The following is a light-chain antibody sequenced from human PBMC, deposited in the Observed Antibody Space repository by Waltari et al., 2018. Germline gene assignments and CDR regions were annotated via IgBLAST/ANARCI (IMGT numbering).Light chain of an antibody. J-gene: IGKJ4*01. Sequence: DIVMTQSPDTLTVSLGERATLTCKPSQSVLYTSNNKNYLGWYQQKPGQPPKLLIYWASTRDSGVPNRFIGSGSGTDFTLTINSLQAEDVAVYYCQQYFTSPSLTFGGGTKVEI. CDR2: WAS. V-gene: IGKV4-1*01. CDR3: QQYFTSPSLT. CDR1: QSVLYTSNNKNY.